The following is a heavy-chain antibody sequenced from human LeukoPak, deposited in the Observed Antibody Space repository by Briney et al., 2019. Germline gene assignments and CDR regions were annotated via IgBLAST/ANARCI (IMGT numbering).Heavy chain of an antibody. V-gene: IGHV3-33*01. J-gene: IGHJ4*02. Sequence: GGSLRLSCAASGFTFSSYGMHWVRQAPGKGLEWVAVIWYDGSNKYYADSVKGRFTISRDNSKNTLYLQMNSLRAEDTAVYYCARSSYSSSWHDYWGRGTLVTVSS. CDR3: ARSSYSSSWHDY. CDR1: GFTFSSYG. D-gene: IGHD6-13*01. CDR2: IWYDGSNK.